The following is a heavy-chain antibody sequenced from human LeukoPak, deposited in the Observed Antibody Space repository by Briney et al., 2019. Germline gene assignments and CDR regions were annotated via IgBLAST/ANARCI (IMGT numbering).Heavy chain of an antibody. CDR3: ARSPDYYDSSEDY. D-gene: IGHD3-22*01. CDR2: ISSSGSTI. CDR1: GFTFSSYE. J-gene: IGHJ4*01. V-gene: IGHV3-48*03. Sequence: GGSLRLSCAASGFTFSSYEMNWVRQAPGKGLEWVSYISSSGSTIYYADSAKGRFTISRDNTRNSLYLQMNSLRAEDTAVYYCARSPDYYDSSEDYWGHGTLVTVSS.